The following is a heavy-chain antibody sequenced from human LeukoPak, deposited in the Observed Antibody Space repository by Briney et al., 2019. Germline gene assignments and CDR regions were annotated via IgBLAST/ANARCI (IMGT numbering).Heavy chain of an antibody. CDR2: IGTAGDT. Sequence: GGSPRLSCAASGFTFSSYDMHWVRQATGKGLEWVSAIGTAGDTYYPGSVKGRFTISRENAKNSLYLQMNSLRAGDTAVYYCARGVGYSGYEFLDYWGQGTLVTVSS. V-gene: IGHV3-13*01. CDR1: GFTFSSYD. CDR3: ARGVGYSGYEFLDY. D-gene: IGHD5-12*01. J-gene: IGHJ4*02.